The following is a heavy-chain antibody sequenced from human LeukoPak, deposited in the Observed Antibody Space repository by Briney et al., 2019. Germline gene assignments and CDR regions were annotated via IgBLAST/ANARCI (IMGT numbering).Heavy chain of an antibody. CDR2: IGTAGDT. CDR1: GFTFSSYD. CDR3: ARGSHYYDSSGSDAFDI. J-gene: IGHJ3*02. V-gene: IGHV3-13*04. D-gene: IGHD3-22*01. Sequence: GGSLRLSCAASGFTFSSYDMHWVRQATGKGLEWVSAIGTAGDTYYPGSVKGRFTISRETAKNSLYLQMNSRRAGDTAVYYCARGSHYYDSSGSDAFDIWGQGTMVTVSS.